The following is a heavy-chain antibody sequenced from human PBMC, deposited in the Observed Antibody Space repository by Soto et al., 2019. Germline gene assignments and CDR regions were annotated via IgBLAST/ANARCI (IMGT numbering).Heavy chain of an antibody. D-gene: IGHD5-12*01. CDR2: K. V-gene: IGHV3-33*01. CDR3: ERGEAWTDEAVDI. Sequence: KYYRDSVKGRFTIYRDNSKNTLELQLSSMRGEDTAVYYCERGEAWTDEAVDIWCQGTMVPVSS. J-gene: IGHJ3*02.